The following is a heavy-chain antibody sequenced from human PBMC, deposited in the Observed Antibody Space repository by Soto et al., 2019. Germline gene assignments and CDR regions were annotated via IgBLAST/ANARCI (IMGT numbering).Heavy chain of an antibody. Sequence: SETLSRTCTVSGGSISSYYWSWIRQPPGKGLEWIGYIYYSGSTNYNPSLKSRVTISVDTSKNQFSLKLSSVTAADTAVYYCARLYYGSGSYWGLHYDGMDVCVQGTTVSVSS. CDR2: IYYSGST. D-gene: IGHD3-10*01. CDR3: ARLYYGSGSYWGLHYDGMDV. J-gene: IGHJ6*02. CDR1: GGSISSYY. V-gene: IGHV4-59*01.